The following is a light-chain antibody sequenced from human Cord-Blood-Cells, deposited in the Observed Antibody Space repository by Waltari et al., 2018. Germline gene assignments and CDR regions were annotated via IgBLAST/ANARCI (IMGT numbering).Light chain of an antibody. Sequence: QSALTQPPTVSGSPGQSITLSCTGTTSDVGGYTYVSCYQQHPGKAPKPMIYDVSNRPSGVSNLFSGSKSGNTASLTISGLQAEDEADYYCSSYTSSSTLYVFGTGTKVTVL. J-gene: IGLJ1*01. CDR2: DVS. CDR3: SSYTSSSTLYV. CDR1: TSDVGGYTY. V-gene: IGLV2-14*01.